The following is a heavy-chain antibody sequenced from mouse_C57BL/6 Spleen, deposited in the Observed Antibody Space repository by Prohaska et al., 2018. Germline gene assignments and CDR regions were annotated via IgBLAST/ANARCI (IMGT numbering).Heavy chain of an antibody. V-gene: IGHV1-55*01. CDR3: ESLNRGNAFHY. Sequence: FTWNWITWVKQRPGQGLEWIGDIYPGSGSTNYNEKFKSKSTLTVDTSSSTAYMYFSSVTAEDAAYYYGESLNRGNAFHYWGEGTTHTV. CDR1: FTWNW. J-gene: IGHJ2*01. CDR2: IYPGSGST.